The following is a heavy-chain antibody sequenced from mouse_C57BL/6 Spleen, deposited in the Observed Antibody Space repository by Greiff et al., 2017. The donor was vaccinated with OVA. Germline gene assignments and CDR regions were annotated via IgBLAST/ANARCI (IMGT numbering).Heavy chain of an antibody. D-gene: IGHD1-1*01. CDR3: ARGGAVYYYGSSPYYFDY. V-gene: IGHV3-6*01. CDR1: GYSITSGYY. J-gene: IGHJ2*01. CDR2: ISYDGSN. Sequence: EVKLQESGPGLVKPSQSLSLTCSVTGYSITSGYYWNWIRQFPGNKLEWMGYISYDGSNNYNPSLKNRISITRDTSKNQFFLKLNSVTTEDTATYYCARGGAVYYYGSSPYYFDYWGQGTTLTVSS.